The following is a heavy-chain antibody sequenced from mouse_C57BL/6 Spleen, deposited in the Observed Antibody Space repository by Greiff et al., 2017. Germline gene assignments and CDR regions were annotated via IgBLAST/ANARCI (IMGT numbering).Heavy chain of an antibody. CDR2: IDPSDGYT. CDR1: GYTFTSYW. V-gene: IGHV1-50*01. CDR3: ARRGMEYDGDYYAMDY. Sequence: VQLQQSGAELVKPGASVKLSCKASGYTFTSYWMQWVKQRPGQGLEWIGEIDPSDGYTNYNQKFKGKATLTVDKSSSPAYMQLSSLTSGDSAVDYCARRGMEYDGDYYAMDYWGQGTSVTVSS. D-gene: IGHD2-12*01. J-gene: IGHJ4*01.